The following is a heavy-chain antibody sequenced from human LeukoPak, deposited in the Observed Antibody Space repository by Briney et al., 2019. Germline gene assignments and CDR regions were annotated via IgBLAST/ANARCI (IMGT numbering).Heavy chain of an antibody. CDR1: GFTFSSYA. Sequence: PGGSLTLSCAASGFTFSSYAMSWVRQAPGRGLEWVSAISGRDGRTYYTDSVKGRFTISRDNSRDTLYLQMNSLRAEDTAVYYCSTSPSFGSSWYQFNYWGQGTLVTVSS. CDR2: ISGRDGRT. J-gene: IGHJ4*02. D-gene: IGHD6-13*01. V-gene: IGHV3-23*01. CDR3: STSPSFGSSWYQFNY.